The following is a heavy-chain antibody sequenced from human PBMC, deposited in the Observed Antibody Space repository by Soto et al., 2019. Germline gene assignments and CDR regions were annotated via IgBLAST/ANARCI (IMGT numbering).Heavy chain of an antibody. J-gene: IGHJ3*02. CDR1: GFTFSSYG. D-gene: IGHD2-15*01. CDR3: AKDIAVVVADSDGEDFDI. CDR2: ISYDGSNK. Sequence: QVQLVESGGGVVQPGRSLRLSCAASGFTFSSYGMHWVRQAPGKGLEWVAVISYDGSNKYYADSVKGRFTISSDNSKNTMYLQMNSLRAEDTAVYYCAKDIAVVVADSDGEDFDIWGQGTMDTVSS. V-gene: IGHV3-30*18.